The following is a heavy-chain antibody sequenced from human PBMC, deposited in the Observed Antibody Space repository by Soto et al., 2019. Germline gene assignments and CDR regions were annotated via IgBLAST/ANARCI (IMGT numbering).Heavy chain of an antibody. CDR3: ARQRITMVCCFNCAYYYVLDF. J-gene: IGHJ6*02. Sequence: TETLSLTCAFYVGSFSGYYWSCIRQPPGKWLEWIGEINHSGSTNYNPSLKSRVTISVDTSKNQFSLKLSSVTAADTAVYYCARQRITMVCCFNCAYYYVLDFSGQRNTVTVYS. D-gene: IGHD3-10*01. CDR2: INHSGST. V-gene: IGHV4-34*01. CDR1: VGSFSGYY.